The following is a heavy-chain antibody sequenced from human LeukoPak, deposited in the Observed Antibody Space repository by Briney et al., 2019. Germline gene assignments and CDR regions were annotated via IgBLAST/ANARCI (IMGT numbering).Heavy chain of an antibody. J-gene: IGHJ4*02. CDR3: ARHAGYCSGGSCYSVYFDY. CDR1: GGSISSSSYY. CDR2: LDYSGST. V-gene: IGHV4-39*01. Sequence: SETLSLTCTVPGGSISSSSYYWGWIRQPPGKGLEWIGSLDYSGSTYYNPSLKSRVTISVDTSKNPFSLKLSSVPAADTAVYYCARHAGYCSGGSCYSVYFDYWGQGTLVTVSS. D-gene: IGHD2-15*01.